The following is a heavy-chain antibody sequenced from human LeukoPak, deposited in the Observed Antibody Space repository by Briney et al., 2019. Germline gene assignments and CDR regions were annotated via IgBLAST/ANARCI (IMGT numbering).Heavy chain of an antibody. CDR1: GFTFSSYS. D-gene: IGHD4-23*01. CDR3: ARDRRGGTTVVT. V-gene: IGHV3-21*01. CDR2: ISSSSSYI. J-gene: IGHJ4*02. Sequence: PGRSLRLSCAASGFTFSSYSMNWVRQAPGKGLEWVSAISSSSSYIYYADSVKGRFTISRDNAKNSLYLQMNSMRAEDTAVYCGARDRRGGTTVVTWGQGTLVTVSS.